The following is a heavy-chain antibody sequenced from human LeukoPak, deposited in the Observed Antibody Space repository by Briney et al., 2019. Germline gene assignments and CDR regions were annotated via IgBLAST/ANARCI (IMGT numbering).Heavy chain of an antibody. J-gene: IGHJ4*02. V-gene: IGHV3-9*01. D-gene: IGHD3-3*01. CDR1: GFTFDDYA. CDR3: AAGVRFLGPDY. CDR2: ISWNSGSI. Sequence: PGRSLRLSCAASGFTFDDYAMHWVRQAPGKGLEWVSGISWNSGSIGYADSVKGRFTISRDNAKNSLYLQMNSLRAEDTALYYCAAGVRFLGPDYWGQGTLVTVSS.